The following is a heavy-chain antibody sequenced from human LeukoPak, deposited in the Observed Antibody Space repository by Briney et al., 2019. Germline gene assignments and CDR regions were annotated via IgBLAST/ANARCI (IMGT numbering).Heavy chain of an antibody. Sequence: KPSETLTLTCTVSGGTISGYFRSWVRQPPGKGLEWIGYIYYSGTTSYNPSLKTRVTISIDTSKNQFSLKLSSVTAADTAVYYCAIYLRPTASQYYFDYWGQGTLVTVSS. D-gene: IGHD4-17*01. J-gene: IGHJ4*02. V-gene: IGHV4-59*01. CDR2: IYYSGTT. CDR1: GGTISGYF. CDR3: AIYLRPTASQYYFDY.